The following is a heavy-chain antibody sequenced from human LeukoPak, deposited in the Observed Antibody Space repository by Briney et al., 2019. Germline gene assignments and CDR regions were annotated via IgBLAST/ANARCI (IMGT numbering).Heavy chain of an antibody. CDR2: IRYDGSNK. CDR3: AKEGRGYCSSTSCYLGFAFDI. D-gene: IGHD2-2*01. V-gene: IGHV3-30*02. J-gene: IGHJ3*02. Sequence: PGGSLRLSCAASGFTFSSYGMHWVRQAPGKGLEWVAFIRYDGSNKYYADSVKGRFTISRDNSKNTLYLQMNSLRAEDTAVYYCAKEGRGYCSSTSCYLGFAFDIWGQGTMVTVSS. CDR1: GFTFSSYG.